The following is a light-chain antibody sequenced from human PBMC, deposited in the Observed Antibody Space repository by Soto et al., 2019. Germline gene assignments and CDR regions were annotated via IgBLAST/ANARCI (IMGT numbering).Light chain of an antibody. CDR2: DAY. V-gene: IGKV3-11*01. CDR1: QSVSSY. CDR3: QQRSNWPWT. Sequence: EIVMTQSPATLSVSPGERATLSCRASQSVSSYLAWYQQKPGQAPRLLIFDAYTRATGIPARFSGSGSGTDFTLTISSLEPEDFAVYYCQQRSNWPWTFGQGTKVEIK. J-gene: IGKJ1*01.